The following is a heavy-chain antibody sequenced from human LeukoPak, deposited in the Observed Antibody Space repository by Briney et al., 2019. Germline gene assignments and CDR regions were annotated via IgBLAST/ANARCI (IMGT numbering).Heavy chain of an antibody. D-gene: IGHD3-10*01. CDR2: ISYDGSNK. J-gene: IGHJ4*02. V-gene: IGHV3-30*03. CDR1: GFTFSSYG. Sequence: PGGSLRLSCAASGFTFSSYGMHWVRQAPGKGLEWVAVISYDGSNKYYADSVKGRFTISRDNSKNTLYLQMNSLRAEDTAVYYCARGKWFGDLNSCDYWGQGTLLTVSS. CDR3: ARGKWFGDLNSCDY.